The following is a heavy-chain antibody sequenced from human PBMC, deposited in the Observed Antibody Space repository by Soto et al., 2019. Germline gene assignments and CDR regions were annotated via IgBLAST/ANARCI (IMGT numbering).Heavy chain of an antibody. D-gene: IGHD3-10*01. J-gene: IGHJ4*02. CDR1: SVSNAW. CDR2: IKSKTDGGTT. Sequence: SVSNAWVNWVRQAPGKGLEWVGRIKSKTDGGTTDYAAPVKGRFTISRDDSKNTLYLQMNSLKTEDTAVYYCTTDFPATGGFDYWGQGTLVTVSS. CDR3: TTDFPATGGFDY. V-gene: IGHV3-15*07.